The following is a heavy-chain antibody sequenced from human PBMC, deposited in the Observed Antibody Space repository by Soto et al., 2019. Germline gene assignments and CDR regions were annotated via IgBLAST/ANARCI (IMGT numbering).Heavy chain of an antibody. Sequence: QVQLVQSGAEVKKPGSSVKVSCKASGGTFSSYAISWVRQAPGQGLEWMGGIIPIFGTANYTQKFQGRVTITADKSTSTAYMELSSLRSEDTAVYYCAREQSVGWLDGEGMDVWGQGTTVTVSS. J-gene: IGHJ6*02. CDR2: IIPIFGTA. D-gene: IGHD1-26*01. CDR1: GGTFSSYA. V-gene: IGHV1-69*06. CDR3: AREQSVGWLDGEGMDV.